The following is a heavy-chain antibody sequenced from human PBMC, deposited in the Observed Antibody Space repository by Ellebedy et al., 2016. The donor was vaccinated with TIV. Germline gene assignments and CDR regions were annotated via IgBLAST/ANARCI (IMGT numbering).Heavy chain of an antibody. J-gene: IGHJ5*02. V-gene: IGHV4-59*08. D-gene: IGHD1-26*01. CDR1: GGSISSYY. Sequence: MPGGSLRLSCTVSGGSISSYYWSWIRQPPGKGLEWIGYIYYSGSTNYNPSLKSRVTISADTSKNQFSLKLSSVTAADTAVYYCAMYEMGATPYNWFHPWGRGTLVTVSS. CDR2: IYYSGST. CDR3: AMYEMGATPYNWFHP.